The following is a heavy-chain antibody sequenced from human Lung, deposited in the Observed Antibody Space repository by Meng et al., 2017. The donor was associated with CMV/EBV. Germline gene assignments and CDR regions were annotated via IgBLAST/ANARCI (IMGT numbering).Heavy chain of an antibody. V-gene: IGHV3-15*05. Sequence: SGLSCRNAWMSWVRQVPGKGLEWVGRIRSKTDGATTDYAAPVKGRISISRDDSNNTVYLQMDRLKTEDTGVYYCTSNRGAWYIDYWGQGTLVTVSS. CDR1: GLSCRNAW. CDR3: TSNRGAWYIDY. D-gene: IGHD3-10*01. CDR2: IRSKTDGATT. J-gene: IGHJ4*02.